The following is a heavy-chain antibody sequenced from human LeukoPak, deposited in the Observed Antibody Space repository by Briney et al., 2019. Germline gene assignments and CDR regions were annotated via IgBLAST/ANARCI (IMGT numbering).Heavy chain of an antibody. CDR1: GYTFTGYY. CDR2: INPNSGVT. D-gene: IGHD6-13*01. V-gene: IGHV1-2*02. J-gene: IGHJ4*02. Sequence: ASVTVSCKTSGYTFTGYYIHWVRQAPGQGLEWMGWINPNSGVTTYAQKFQGRVTMTRDTSINTAYMELSRLRSDDTAVYYCAPTNSWSYYFDYWGQGTLVTVSS. CDR3: APTNSWSYYFDY.